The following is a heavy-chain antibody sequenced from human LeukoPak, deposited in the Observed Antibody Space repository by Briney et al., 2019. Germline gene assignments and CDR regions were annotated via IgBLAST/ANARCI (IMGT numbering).Heavy chain of an antibody. V-gene: IGHV4-38-2*01. CDR1: GYSISSGYY. D-gene: IGHD3-16*01. Sequence: SETLSLTCAVSGYSISSGYYWGWIRQTPGKGLEWIGSIYQSGNIYYNPSLKSRVTISVDTPENQFSLKVTSVTAADTAVYYCASGGNYYYYVNVWGKGTTVTVSS. CDR2: IYQSGNI. CDR3: ASGGNYYYYVNV. J-gene: IGHJ6*03.